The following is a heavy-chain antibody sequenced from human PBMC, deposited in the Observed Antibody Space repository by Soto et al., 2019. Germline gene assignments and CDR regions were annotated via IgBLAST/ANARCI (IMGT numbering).Heavy chain of an antibody. CDR1: GYSFTSYW. V-gene: IGHV5-51*01. J-gene: IGHJ6*02. CDR2: IYPGDSDT. CDR3: ARQNPYSGRHYVLDV. Sequence: GESLKISCKGSGYSFTSYWIGWVRQMPGKGLEWMGIIYPGDSDTRYSPSFQGQVTISADKSISTAYLQWSSLKASDTAMYYCARQNPYSGRHYVLDVWGQGSKVIVSS. D-gene: IGHD1-26*01.